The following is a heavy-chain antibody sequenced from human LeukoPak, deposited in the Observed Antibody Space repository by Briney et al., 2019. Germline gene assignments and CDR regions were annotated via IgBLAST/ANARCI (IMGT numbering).Heavy chain of an antibody. D-gene: IGHD6-13*01. CDR1: GYTFIASD. CDR2: ISEYNGKR. CDR3: VREKEAAGSRGGYFDY. J-gene: IGHJ4*02. V-gene: IGHV1-18*01. Sequence: ASVTVSCKTSGYTFIASDISWVRQAPGQGLERMGWISEYNGKRNYEEKFQGRVTMTTDTSTSTAYMELRSLRLDDTAVYYCVREKEAAGSRGGYFDYWGQGTLVTVSS.